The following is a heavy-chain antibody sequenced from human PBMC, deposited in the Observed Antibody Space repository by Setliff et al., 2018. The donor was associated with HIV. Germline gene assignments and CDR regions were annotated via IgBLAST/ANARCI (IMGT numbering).Heavy chain of an antibody. J-gene: IGHJ4*01. D-gene: IGHD3-22*01. Sequence: NPSETLSLTCTVSGDSFSSNSNHWGWIRQPPGKGLEWIGNIKYGGTTYYNPSLKSRVSISIDTSKSQFSLKLTSVTAADTAVYFCARDPHYFDTSGYYSWFYFDYRGHGTLVTVSS. CDR2: IKYGGTT. CDR3: ARDPHYFDTSGYYSWFYFDY. CDR1: GDSFSSNSNH. V-gene: IGHV4-39*07.